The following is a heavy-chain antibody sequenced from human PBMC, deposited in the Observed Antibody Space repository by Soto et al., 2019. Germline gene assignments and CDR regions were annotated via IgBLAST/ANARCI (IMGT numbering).Heavy chain of an antibody. CDR3: AHEGFGSDNGFDA. J-gene: IGHJ5*02. D-gene: IGHD3-10*01. Sequence: QITLKESGPTLVTPTQTLTLTCTFSGFSLTTTGLGVAWIRQPPGKALEWLALIYWNDEKRYRPSLRSRLTITKDTSKNQVVLTMTDMDPVDTATYFCAHEGFGSDNGFDAWGQGALVIVSS. CDR2: IYWNDEK. V-gene: IGHV2-5*01. CDR1: GFSLTTTGLG.